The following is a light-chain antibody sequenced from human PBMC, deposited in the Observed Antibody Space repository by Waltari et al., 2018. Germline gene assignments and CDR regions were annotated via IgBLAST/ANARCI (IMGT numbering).Light chain of an antibody. CDR3: SSFTSKRTVV. V-gene: IGLV2-14*03. CDR2: YVS. Sequence: QSALTQPASVSGSPGQSITISCRGSRRDVGDYNYVSWYQQHPGKAPTLLIYYVSKRHSGASNRFSGSKSGNTASLTLSGLQAEDEADYYCSSFTSKRTVVFGGGTKVTVL. J-gene: IGLJ3*02. CDR1: RRDVGDYNY.